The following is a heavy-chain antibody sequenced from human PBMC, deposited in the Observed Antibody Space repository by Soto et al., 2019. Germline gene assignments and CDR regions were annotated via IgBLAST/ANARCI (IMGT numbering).Heavy chain of an antibody. V-gene: IGHV3-74*01. CDR1: GFPFSNYW. CDR2: VNNDGSGT. CDR3: TRGGFMHACDM. D-gene: IGHD2-8*01. J-gene: IGHJ3*02. Sequence: EVQVVESGGGLVQPGWSLRLSCAASGFPFSNYWMHWVRQAPGKGLVWVSRVNNDGSGTIYAYSVKGRFTNSRDNAKNTVYLEINSLRAEDTALYFCTRGGFMHACDMWGQGTTVTVSS.